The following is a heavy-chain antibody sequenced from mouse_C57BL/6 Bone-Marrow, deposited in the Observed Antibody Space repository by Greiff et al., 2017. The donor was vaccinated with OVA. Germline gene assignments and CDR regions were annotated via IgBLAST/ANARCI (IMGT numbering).Heavy chain of an antibody. CDR2: SRNKANDYTT. CDR3: ARDPTGTYWYFDV. J-gene: IGHJ1*03. V-gene: IGHV7-1*01. D-gene: IGHD4-1*01. CDR1: GFTFSDFY. Sequence: EVQGVESGGGLVQSGRSLRLSCAPSGFTFSDFYMEWVRQAPGKGLEWIAASRNKANDYTTEYSASVKGRFIVSRDTSQSILYLQMNALRAEDTAIYYCARDPTGTYWYFDVWGTGTTVTVSS.